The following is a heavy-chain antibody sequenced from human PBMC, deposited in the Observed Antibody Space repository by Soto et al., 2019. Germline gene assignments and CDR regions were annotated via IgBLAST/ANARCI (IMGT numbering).Heavy chain of an antibody. CDR1: GGSISSGDYY. CDR2: MFYVWAT. Sequence: PSETLSLTCSVSGGSISSGDYYLSWIRQPPGKGLEWIGYMFYVWATYYNPSLKSRVTISVDTSKNQFSLKLSYVTAADTAVYHCARVVRFCSSPSCRGRNWFAPWGQGTLVTVSS. J-gene: IGHJ5*02. CDR3: ARVVRFCSSPSCRGRNWFAP. D-gene: IGHD2-2*01. V-gene: IGHV4-30-4*01.